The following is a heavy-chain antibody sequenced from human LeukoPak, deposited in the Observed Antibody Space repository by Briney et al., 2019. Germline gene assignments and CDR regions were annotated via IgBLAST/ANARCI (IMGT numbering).Heavy chain of an antibody. Sequence: SQTLSLICAISGDSVSSNSAAWNWIRQSPSRGLEWLGRTYYRSRWYNDYAVSVKSRITINPDTSKNQFSLQLNSVTPEDTAVYYCAREMYYYDSSGYQMAEYFQHWGQGTLVTVSS. CDR3: AREMYYYDSSGYQMAEYFQH. D-gene: IGHD3-22*01. V-gene: IGHV6-1*01. CDR2: TYYRSRWYN. J-gene: IGHJ1*01. CDR1: GDSVSSNSAA.